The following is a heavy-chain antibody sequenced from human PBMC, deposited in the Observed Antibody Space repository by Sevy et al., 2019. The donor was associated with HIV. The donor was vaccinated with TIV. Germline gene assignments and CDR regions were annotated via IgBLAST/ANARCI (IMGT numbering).Heavy chain of an antibody. J-gene: IGHJ6*02. D-gene: IGHD6-19*01. CDR2: IYTSGST. CDR1: GGSISSGSYY. Sequence: SETLSLTCTVSGGSISSGSYYWSWIRQPAGKGLEWIGRIYTSGSTNYNPSLKSRVTMSVDTSKNQFSLKLSSVTAADTAVYYCARDHVGWSKGVYYYYYGMDVWGPGTTVTVSS. V-gene: IGHV4-61*02. CDR3: ARDHVGWSKGVYYYYYGMDV.